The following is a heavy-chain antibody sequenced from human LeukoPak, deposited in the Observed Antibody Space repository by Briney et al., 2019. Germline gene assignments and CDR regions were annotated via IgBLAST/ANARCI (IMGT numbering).Heavy chain of an antibody. D-gene: IGHD3-10*01. CDR3: ARVVRYGSGTNWFDP. Sequence: PSETLSLTCTVSGDSVSSDRFYWGWIRQPPGKGLEWMGYIFYSGSTNYNPSLKSRVTISIDTSKNQFSLKLSSVTAADTAVYYCARVVRYGSGTNWFDPWGQGTLVIVSS. V-gene: IGHV4-61*01. CDR2: IFYSGST. J-gene: IGHJ5*02. CDR1: GDSVSSDRFY.